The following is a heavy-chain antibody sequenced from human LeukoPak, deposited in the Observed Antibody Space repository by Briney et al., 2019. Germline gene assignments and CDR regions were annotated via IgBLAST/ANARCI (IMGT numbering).Heavy chain of an antibody. Sequence: QAGGSLRLSCAASGFTLSSYEMNWVRQAPGKGLEWVSYISSSGTTMYYADSVKGRFTISRDNAKNSLYLQMNSLRAEDTAVYYCARRYCSSTSCLIDYWGQGTLVTVSS. J-gene: IGHJ4*02. CDR1: GFTLSSYE. V-gene: IGHV3-48*03. CDR2: ISSSGTTM. D-gene: IGHD2-2*01. CDR3: ARRYCSSTSCLIDY.